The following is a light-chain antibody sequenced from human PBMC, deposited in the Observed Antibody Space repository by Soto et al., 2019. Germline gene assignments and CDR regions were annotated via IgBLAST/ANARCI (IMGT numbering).Light chain of an antibody. Sequence: DVQMTQSPSSLSASVGDRVTITCRASQDILNYLAWFQQKPGKAPKSLIYGASSLHSGVPSRFSGSGLGTDLSLAISSLQPEDFATYYCQQYASNVATFGQGITLEV. V-gene: IGKV1-16*01. J-gene: IGKJ2*01. CDR3: QQYASNVAT. CDR1: QDILNY. CDR2: GAS.